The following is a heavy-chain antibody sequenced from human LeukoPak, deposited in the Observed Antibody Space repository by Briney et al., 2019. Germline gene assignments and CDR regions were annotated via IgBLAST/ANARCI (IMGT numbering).Heavy chain of an antibody. CDR3: AGGIVGGTANDY. D-gene: IGHD1-26*01. J-gene: IGHJ4*02. CDR2: IIPIFGTA. Sequence: GASVKVSCKASGYTFTSYDINWVRQAPGQGLEWMGGIIPIFGTANYAQKFQGRVTITADESTSTAYMELSSLRSEGTAVYYCAGGIVGGTANDYWGQGTLVTVSS. V-gene: IGHV1-69*13. CDR1: GYTFTSYD.